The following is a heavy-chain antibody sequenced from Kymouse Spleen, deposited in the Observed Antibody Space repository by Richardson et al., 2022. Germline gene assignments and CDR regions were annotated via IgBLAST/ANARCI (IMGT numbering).Heavy chain of an antibody. V-gene: IGHV4-61*01. Sequence: QVQLQESGPGLVKPSETLSLTCTVSGGSVSSGSYYWSWIRQPPGKGLEWIGYIYYSGSTNYNPSLKSRVTISVDTSKNQFSLKLSSVTAADTAVYYCAREGVAVAGGGLYWGQGTLVTVSS. CDR1: GGSVSSGSYY. CDR2: IYYSGST. J-gene: IGHJ4*02. CDR3: AREGVAVAGGGLY. D-gene: IGHD6-19*01.